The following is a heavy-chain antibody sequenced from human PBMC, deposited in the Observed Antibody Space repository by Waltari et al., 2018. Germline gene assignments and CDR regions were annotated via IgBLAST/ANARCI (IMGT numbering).Heavy chain of an antibody. CDR2: IKQDGSEK. V-gene: IGHV3-7*01. J-gene: IGHJ4*02. CDR1: GLSFRNSW. Sequence: EVQLVESGGGLAQPGGSLSLCGAASGLSFRNSWMTWVRQASGKGPEWVANIKQDGSEKFYLDSVKGRFTISRDNAKSSLYLQMNNLRVEDTAVYYCTRGGRDSSWYWRDWGQGTLVTVSS. D-gene: IGHD6-13*01. CDR3: TRGGRDSSWYWRD.